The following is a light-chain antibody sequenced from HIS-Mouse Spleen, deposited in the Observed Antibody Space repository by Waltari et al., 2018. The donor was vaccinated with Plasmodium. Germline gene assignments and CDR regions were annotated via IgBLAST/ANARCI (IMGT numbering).Light chain of an antibody. CDR2: EDS. Sequence: SYELTQPPSVSVSPGQTARITCSGDALPKKYAYWYQQKSGQAPVLVNYEDSKRPSGIPWIFSGSSSWTMATLTISGAQVEDEADYYCYSTDSSGNHRVFGGGTKLTVL. J-gene: IGLJ3*02. CDR1: ALPKKY. V-gene: IGLV3-10*01. CDR3: YSTDSSGNHRV.